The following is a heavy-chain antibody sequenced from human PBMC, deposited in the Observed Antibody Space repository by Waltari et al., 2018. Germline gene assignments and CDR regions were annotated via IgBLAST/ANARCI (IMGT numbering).Heavy chain of an antibody. CDR1: GGSISSTSYY. J-gene: IGHJ6*03. Sequence: QLQLQESGPGLVKPSETLSLTCTVSGGSISSTSYYWGWIRKPPGKGLEWIGNIYYSGSTYYNPSLKSRVTISVDTSKNKFSLKLSSMTAADTAIYYCAKTQWELLPLYYYYMDVWGKGTTVTVSS. CDR2: IYYSGST. V-gene: IGHV4-39*01. CDR3: AKTQWELLPLYYYYMDV. D-gene: IGHD1-26*01.